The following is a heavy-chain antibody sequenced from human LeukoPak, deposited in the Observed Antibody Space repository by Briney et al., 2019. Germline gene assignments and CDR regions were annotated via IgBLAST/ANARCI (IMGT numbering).Heavy chain of an antibody. D-gene: IGHD6-19*01. J-gene: IGHJ5*02. CDR1: GFTFSSYA. V-gene: IGHV3-30-3*01. CDR3: ARPLAVAANWFDP. CDR2: ISYDGSNK. Sequence: GGSLRLSCAASGFTFSSYAMHWVRQAPGKGLEWVAVISYDGSNKYYADSVKGQFTISRDNSKNTLYLQMNGLRAEDTAVYYCARPLAVAANWFDPWGQGTLVTVSS.